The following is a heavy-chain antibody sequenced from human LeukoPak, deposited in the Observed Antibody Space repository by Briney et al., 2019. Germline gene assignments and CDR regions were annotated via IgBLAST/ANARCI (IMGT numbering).Heavy chain of an antibody. Sequence: PGGSLRLSCAASGFIFSSYEMNWGRQAPGKGLQWISYISRGWDEIYYADSVKGRFTVSRVNAENSLYLQMNSLRAEDTAVYYCARDRPDRGYSYGRDFDYWGHGTLVTVSS. CDR2: ISRGWDEI. V-gene: IGHV3-48*03. CDR1: GFIFSSYE. D-gene: IGHD5-18*01. CDR3: ARDRPDRGYSYGRDFDY. J-gene: IGHJ4*01.